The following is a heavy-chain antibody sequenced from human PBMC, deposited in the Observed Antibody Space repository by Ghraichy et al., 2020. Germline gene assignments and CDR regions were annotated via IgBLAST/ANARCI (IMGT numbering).Heavy chain of an antibody. CDR2: IYYSGST. CDR1: GGSISSYY. J-gene: IGHJ5*02. V-gene: IGHV4-59*01. CDR3: ARTYYYDSSGYLAPFDP. D-gene: IGHD3-22*01. Sequence: SETLSLTCTVSGGSISSYYWSWIRQPPGKGLEWIGYIYYSGSTNYNPSLTSRVPISVDTSKNQFSLTLSSVTAAATAVYYCARTYYYDSSGYLAPFDPWGQGTLVTVSA.